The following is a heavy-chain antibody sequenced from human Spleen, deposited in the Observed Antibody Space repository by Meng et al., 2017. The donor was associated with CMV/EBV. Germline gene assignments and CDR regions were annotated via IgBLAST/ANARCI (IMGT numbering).Heavy chain of an antibody. CDR3: ARLAYDFWSAGRAGPPHYFDY. Sequence: GGSLRLSCAASGFTVSSYWMSWVRQAPGKGLEWVANIKQDGSDKYYADSVKGRFTISRDNANNSLSLQMNSLRAEDTAVYYCARLAYDFWSAGRAGPPHYFDYWGQGTLVTVSS. D-gene: IGHD3-3*01. V-gene: IGHV3-7*01. CDR1: GFTVSSYW. CDR2: IKQDGSDK. J-gene: IGHJ4*02.